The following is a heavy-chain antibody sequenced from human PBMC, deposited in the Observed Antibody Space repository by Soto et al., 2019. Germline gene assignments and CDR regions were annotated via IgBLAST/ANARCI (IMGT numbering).Heavy chain of an antibody. CDR1: GFTFSSYA. V-gene: IGHV3-23*01. Sequence: GGSLRLSCAASGFTFSSYAMNWVRQAPGKGLEWSSAITGSGGDTYYADSVKGRFTISRDNSKNTLYLQMNSLRAEDTAVYYCAKDRSAVVVAALEYFQHWGQGTLVTVSS. J-gene: IGHJ1*01. D-gene: IGHD2-15*01. CDR3: AKDRSAVVVAALEYFQH. CDR2: ITGSGGDT.